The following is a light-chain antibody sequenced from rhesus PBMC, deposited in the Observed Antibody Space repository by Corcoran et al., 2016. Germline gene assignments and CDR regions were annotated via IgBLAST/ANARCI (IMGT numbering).Light chain of an antibody. Sequence: DIQLTQSPSSLSASVGDRVTITCRASQGISSYLAWYQQKPGKAPKLLIYAASNLQSGVPSRFSGCGSGTEFTLTISSLQPEYFAVYYCQQRNRYIFTFGPGTKLDIK. CDR2: AAS. V-gene: IGKV1-38*01. CDR3: QQRNRYIFT. J-gene: IGKJ3*01. CDR1: QGISSY.